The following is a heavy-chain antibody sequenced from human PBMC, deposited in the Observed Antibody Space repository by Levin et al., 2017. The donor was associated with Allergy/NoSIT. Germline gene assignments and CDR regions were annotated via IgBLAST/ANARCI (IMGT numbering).Heavy chain of an antibody. J-gene: IGHJ4*02. CDR2: VIPILGTT. V-gene: IGHV1-69*13. Sequence: SVKVSCKASGDTLSSYAISWVRQAPGQGLEWMGGVIPILGTTIYAQKFQGRVTITADESTSTAFMELSSLRSNDTAVYYCARVTPHDFEGYWGQGTLVTVSS. D-gene: IGHD2-21*02. CDR1: GDTLSSYA. CDR3: ARVTPHDFEGY.